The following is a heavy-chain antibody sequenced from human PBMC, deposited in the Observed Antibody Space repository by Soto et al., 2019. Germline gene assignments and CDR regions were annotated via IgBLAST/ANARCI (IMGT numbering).Heavy chain of an antibody. CDR3: ATPDPGLTHVFYDMDI. CDR2: IQRKGFGGAP. CDR1: GFTFTDAW. D-gene: IGHD3-9*01. J-gene: IGHJ6*02. Sequence: GGSLRPSCAVSGFTFTDAWINWVRQVPGKGLEWVGRIQRKGFGGAPHYAAPGKDRVTTRRSESATTACLQLDSLESESTAVCYCATPDPGLTHVFYDMDIWGQGTTVTVSS. V-gene: IGHV3-15*01.